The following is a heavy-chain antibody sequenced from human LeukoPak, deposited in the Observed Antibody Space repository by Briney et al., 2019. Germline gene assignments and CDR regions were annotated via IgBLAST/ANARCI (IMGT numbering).Heavy chain of an antibody. V-gene: IGHV3-23*01. J-gene: IGHJ4*02. CDR2: ISGSGGST. D-gene: IGHD2-21*02. CDR1: GFTFSSYA. Sequence: RGSLRLSCAASGFTFSSYAMSWVRQAPGKGLEWVSAISGSGGSTYYADSVKGRFTISRDNSKNTLYLQMNSLRAEDTAVYYCARGGGDYVPTPLFLYDYWGQGTLVTVSS. CDR3: ARGGGDYVPTPLFLYDY.